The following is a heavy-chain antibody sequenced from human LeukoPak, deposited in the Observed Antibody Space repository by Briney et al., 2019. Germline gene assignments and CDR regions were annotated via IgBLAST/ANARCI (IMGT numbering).Heavy chain of an antibody. CDR2: VSERGTRT. J-gene: IGHJ4*02. V-gene: IGHV3-23*01. D-gene: IGHD6-13*01. CDR1: GFTFSDYD. CDR3: AKEIGSSWYEGCDY. Sequence: PGGSLRLSCAASGFTFSDYDMTWVRQAPGKGLEWVSSVSERGTRTYYADSVKGRFTISRDNSKSTLYLQMNRLRVEDTAVYYCAKEIGSSWYEGCDYWGQGTLVTVSP.